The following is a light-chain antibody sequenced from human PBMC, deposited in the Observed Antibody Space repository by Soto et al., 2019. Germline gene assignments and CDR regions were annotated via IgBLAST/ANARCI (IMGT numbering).Light chain of an antibody. CDR2: DVS. Sequence: QSALTQPASVSGSPGQSITVFCTGTSSDVGGYNFVSWYQQHPGKAPKLMIYDVSHRPSGVSNRFSGSKSGNTASLTISGLQAEDEADYYCSSYSSSSTLVFGSGTKVTVL. V-gene: IGLV2-14*01. J-gene: IGLJ1*01. CDR1: SSDVGGYNF. CDR3: SSYSSSSTLV.